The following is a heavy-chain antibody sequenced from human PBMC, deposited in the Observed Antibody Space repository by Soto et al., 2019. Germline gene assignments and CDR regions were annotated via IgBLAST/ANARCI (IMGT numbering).Heavy chain of an antibody. J-gene: IGHJ6*02. D-gene: IGHD3-10*01. CDR1: GYTFSNYG. CDR2: ISGYNGNT. Sequence: QVQLVQSGAEVKKPGASVTVSCKTSGYTFSNYGINWVRQAPGQGLEWMGWISGYNGNTNYAQTVQGRVTMTTDTATGTVYMELRSLKSDDTAIYYSSRFIMVGAWFDPNYYHGMDVLCQGTTYTVSS. V-gene: IGHV1-18*01. CDR3: SRFIMVGAWFDPNYYHGMDV.